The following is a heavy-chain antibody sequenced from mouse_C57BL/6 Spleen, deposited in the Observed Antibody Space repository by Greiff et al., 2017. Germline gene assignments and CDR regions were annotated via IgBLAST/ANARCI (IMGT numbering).Heavy chain of an antibody. CDR3: AREGAYITTVVADY. V-gene: IGHV1-75*01. CDR2: IFPGSGST. J-gene: IGHJ2*01. CDR1: GYTFTDYY. Sequence: QVQLQQSGPELVKPGASVKISCKASGYTFTDYYINWVKQRPGQGLEWIGWIFPGSGSTYYNEKFKGKATLTVDKSSSTAYMLLSSLTSEDSAVYYCAREGAYITTVVADYWGQGTTLTVSS. D-gene: IGHD1-1*01.